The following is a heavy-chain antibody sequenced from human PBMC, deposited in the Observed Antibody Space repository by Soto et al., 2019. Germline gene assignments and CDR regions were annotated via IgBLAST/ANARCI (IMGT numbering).Heavy chain of an antibody. CDR1: GNTFTYVY. D-gene: IGHD2-15*01. CDR3: ASGSRDCSGGSCYSH. CDR2: ITPFNGNT. V-gene: IGHV1-45*02. J-gene: IGHJ4*02. Sequence: GASVKVSCKGSGNTFTYVYLHWVRQAPGQALEWMGWITPFNGNTKYAQKFQDRVTFTGDKSLNTAYMELSSLRSDDTAIYYCASGSRDCSGGSCYSHWGQGTLVTVSS.